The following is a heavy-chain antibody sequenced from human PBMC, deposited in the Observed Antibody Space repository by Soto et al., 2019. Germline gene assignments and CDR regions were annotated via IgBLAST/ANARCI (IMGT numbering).Heavy chain of an antibody. CDR1: GGSFSGYY. CDR2: INHSGST. Sequence: SDTLSLTCAVYGGSFSGYYWSWIRQPPGKGLEWIGEINHSGSTNYNPSLKSRVTISVDTSKNQFSLKLSSVTAADTAVYYCARSRSTIFGVVIKRPFDYWGQGTLVTVSS. D-gene: IGHD3-3*01. V-gene: IGHV4-34*01. CDR3: ARSRSTIFGVVIKRPFDY. J-gene: IGHJ4*02.